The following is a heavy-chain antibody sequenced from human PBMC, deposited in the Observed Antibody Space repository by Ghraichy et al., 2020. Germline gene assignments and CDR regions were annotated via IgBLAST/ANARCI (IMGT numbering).Heavy chain of an antibody. CDR3: ARAFFNVVVPAARYYYYGMDV. Sequence: SVKVSCKASGGTFSSYAISWVRQAPGQGLEWMGGIIPIFGTANYAQKFQGRVTITADESTSTAYMELSSLRSEDTAVYYCARAFFNVVVPAARYYYYGMDVWGQGTTVTVSS. V-gene: IGHV1-69*13. CDR1: GGTFSSYA. CDR2: IIPIFGTA. D-gene: IGHD2-2*01. J-gene: IGHJ6*02.